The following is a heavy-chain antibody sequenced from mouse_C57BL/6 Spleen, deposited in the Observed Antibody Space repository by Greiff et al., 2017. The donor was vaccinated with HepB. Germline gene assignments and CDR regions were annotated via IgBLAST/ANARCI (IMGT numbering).Heavy chain of an antibody. V-gene: IGHV1-64*01. Sequence: QVQLQQPGAELVKPGASVKLSCKASGYTFTSYWMHWVKQRPGQGIEWIGMIHPNSGSTNYNEKLKSKATLTVDKSSSTAYMQLSSRTSEDSAVYYCARGIYYVCWFAYWGQGTLVTVSA. CDR2: IHPNSGST. CDR3: ARGIYYVCWFAY. CDR1: GYTFTSYW. D-gene: IGHD2-1*01. J-gene: IGHJ3*01.